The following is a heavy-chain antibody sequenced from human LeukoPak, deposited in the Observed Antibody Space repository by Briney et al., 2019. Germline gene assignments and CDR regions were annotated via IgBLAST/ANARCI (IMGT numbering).Heavy chain of an antibody. CDR2: TYYRSKWYR. V-gene: IGHV6-1*01. Sequence: PSQTLSLTCAISGDSVSDNRAAWNWIRQSPSRGLEWLGRTYYRSKWYRDYAVSVKSRIAINPDTSKNQFFLQLNSVTPEDTAVYFCARDLSGIFDPWGQGTLVTASS. CDR3: ARDLSGIFDP. CDR1: GDSVSDNRAA. J-gene: IGHJ5*02. D-gene: IGHD3-10*01.